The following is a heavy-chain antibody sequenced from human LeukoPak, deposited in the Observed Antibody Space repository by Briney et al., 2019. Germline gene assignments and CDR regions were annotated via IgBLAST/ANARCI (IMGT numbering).Heavy chain of an antibody. V-gene: IGHV3-30*02. CDR1: GFSFSNYG. Sequence: GGSLRLSCAASGFSFSNYGMHWVRQAPGKGLEWVALLVYDGFYKYYTDSVKGRFTISRDDSANTLYLQLTSLRVEDTAVYYCAKDLISMVRGSPMDVWGRGTTVTVS. CDR3: AKDLISMVRGSPMDV. D-gene: IGHD3-10*01. CDR2: LVYDGFYK. J-gene: IGHJ6*02.